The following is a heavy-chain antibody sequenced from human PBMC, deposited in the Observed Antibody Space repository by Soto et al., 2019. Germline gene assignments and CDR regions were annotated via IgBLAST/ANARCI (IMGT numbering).Heavy chain of an antibody. CDR1: GYTFTSYG. V-gene: IGHV1-18*01. CDR3: ATALTYYYDSSGSE. D-gene: IGHD3-22*01. J-gene: IGHJ4*02. CDR2: ISAYNGNT. Sequence: ASVKVSCKASGYTFTSYGISWVRQAPGQGLEWMGWISAYNGNTNYAQKLQGRVTMTTDTSTSTAYMELRSLRSDDTAVYYCATALTYYYDSSGSEWGQGTLVTVSS.